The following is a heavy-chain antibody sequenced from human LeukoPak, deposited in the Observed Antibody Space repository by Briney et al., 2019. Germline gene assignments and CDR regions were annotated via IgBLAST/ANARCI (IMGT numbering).Heavy chain of an antibody. CDR1: GGSISRGGYY. D-gene: IGHD3-9*01. Sequence: SETLSLTCTVSGGSISRGGYYWSWIRQPPGKGLEWIGHISHSGSIYYSPSLRGRVTISVDTSKNQFSLKLSSVTAADTAVYYCARGGYFDWSQWLDYYYYYMDVWGKGTTVTVSS. CDR3: ARGGYFDWSQWLDYYYYYMDV. CDR2: ISHSGSI. V-gene: IGHV4-61*08. J-gene: IGHJ6*03.